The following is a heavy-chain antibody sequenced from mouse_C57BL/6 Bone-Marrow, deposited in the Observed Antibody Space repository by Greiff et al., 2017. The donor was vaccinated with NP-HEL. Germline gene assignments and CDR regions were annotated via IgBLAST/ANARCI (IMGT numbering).Heavy chain of an antibody. CDR3: ARTPGYYDGSSYGYVEV. V-gene: IGHV8-8*01. Sequence: ESGPGILQPSQTLSLTCSFSGFSLSTFGMGVGWIRPPSGTRLEWLAHIWWDDAKYYTPALKSRPPISTATSKNQVVLKIANVDTADTATYYCARTPGYYDGSSYGYVEVGGTGTTVTVAS. CDR1: GFSLSTFGMG. J-gene: IGHJ1*03. D-gene: IGHD1-1*01. CDR2: IWWDDAK.